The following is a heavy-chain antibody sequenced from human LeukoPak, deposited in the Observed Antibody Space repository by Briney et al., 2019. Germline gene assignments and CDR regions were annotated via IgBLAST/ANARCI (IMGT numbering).Heavy chain of an antibody. V-gene: IGHV4-59*01. CDR3: ARDSQNRARDAFDI. CDR2: IYYSGST. CDR1: GGSISSYY. Sequence: PSETLSLTCTVSGGSISSYYWSWIRQPPGKGLEWIGYIYYSGSTNYNPSLKSRVTISVDTSKNQFSLKLSSVTAADTAVYYCARDSQNRARDAFDIWGQGTMVTVSS. D-gene: IGHD1-14*01. J-gene: IGHJ3*02.